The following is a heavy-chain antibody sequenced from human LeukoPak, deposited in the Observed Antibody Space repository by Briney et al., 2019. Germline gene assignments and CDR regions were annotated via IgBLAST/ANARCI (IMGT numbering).Heavy chain of an antibody. J-gene: IGHJ3*02. Sequence: SETLSLTCAVYGGTFSGYYWSWIRQPPGKGLEWIGEINHSGSANYNPSLKSRVTISIDTSKNQLSLKLSSVTAADTAVYSCVRHVARAFDIWGQGTKVTVSS. CDR3: VRHVARAFDI. V-gene: IGHV4-34*01. CDR2: INHSGSA. CDR1: GGTFSGYY.